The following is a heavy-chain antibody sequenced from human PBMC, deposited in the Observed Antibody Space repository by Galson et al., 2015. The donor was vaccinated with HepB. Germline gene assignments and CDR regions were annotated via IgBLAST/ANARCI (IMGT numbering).Heavy chain of an antibody. D-gene: IGHD5-18*01. Sequence: SLRLSCAASGFTFSSYAMLWVRQAPGKGLEWVAVISYDGSNKYYADSVKGRFTISRDNSKNTLYLQMNSLRAEDTAVYYCALSRGYSYGPFDYWGQGTLVTVSS. J-gene: IGHJ4*02. V-gene: IGHV3-30-3*01. CDR3: ALSRGYSYGPFDY. CDR2: ISYDGSNK. CDR1: GFTFSSYA.